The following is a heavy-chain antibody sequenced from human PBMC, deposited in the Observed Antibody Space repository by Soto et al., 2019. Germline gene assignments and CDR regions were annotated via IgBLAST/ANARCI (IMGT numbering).Heavy chain of an antibody. CDR3: ARKNLGVFGRGNWFDP. Sequence: PSETLSLTCTVSGGSISSSSYYWGWIRQPPGKGLEWIGSIYYSGSTYYNPSLKSRVTISVDTSKNQFSLKLSSVTAADTAVYYCARKNLGVFGRGNWFDPWGQGTLVPVSS. CDR1: GGSISSSSYY. V-gene: IGHV4-39*01. J-gene: IGHJ5*02. D-gene: IGHD3-3*01. CDR2: IYYSGST.